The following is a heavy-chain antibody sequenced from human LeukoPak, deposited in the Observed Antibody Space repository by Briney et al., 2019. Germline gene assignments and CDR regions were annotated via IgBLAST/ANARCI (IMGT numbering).Heavy chain of an antibody. J-gene: IGHJ4*02. D-gene: IGHD3-16*02. Sequence: PSETLSLTCSVSGGSISSHCWGWIRRPPGKGLEWLGWINYSGSTHYNPSLESRVTISAATSKKQFSLKLSSVTAADTAVYYCARVRGLGVISPYFDYWGQGILVAVSS. CDR2: INYSGST. CDR3: ARVRGLGVISPYFDY. V-gene: IGHV4-59*08. CDR1: GGSISSHC.